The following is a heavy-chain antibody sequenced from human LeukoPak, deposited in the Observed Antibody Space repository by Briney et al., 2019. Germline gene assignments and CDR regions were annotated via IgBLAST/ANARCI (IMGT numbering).Heavy chain of an antibody. Sequence: GESLKISCKGSGYSFSTYWIGWVRQMPGNGLEWMGIILPVDSETGYSPSFQGQVTISADKSITTAYLQWSSLKASDTAMYYCARLIAAAGTVLDFWGQGTLVTVSS. V-gene: IGHV5-51*01. D-gene: IGHD6-13*01. J-gene: IGHJ4*02. CDR1: GYSFSTYW. CDR3: ARLIAAAGTVLDF. CDR2: ILPVDSET.